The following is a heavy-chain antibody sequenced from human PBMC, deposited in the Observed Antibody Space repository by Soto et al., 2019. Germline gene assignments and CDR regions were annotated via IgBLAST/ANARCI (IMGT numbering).Heavy chain of an antibody. Sequence: ASVKVSCKASGYTFTSYDINWVRQATGQGLEWMGWMNPNSGNTGYAQKFQGRVTMTRNTSISTAYMELSSLRSEDTAVYYCARLGRSGRTLYYYYMDVWGKGTTVTVSS. D-gene: IGHD3-3*01. J-gene: IGHJ6*03. CDR3: ARLGRSGRTLYYYYMDV. CDR2: MNPNSGNT. V-gene: IGHV1-8*02. CDR1: GYTFTSYD.